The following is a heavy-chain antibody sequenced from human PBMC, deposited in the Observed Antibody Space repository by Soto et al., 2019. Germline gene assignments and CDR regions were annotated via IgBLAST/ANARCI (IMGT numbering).Heavy chain of an antibody. Sequence: QMQLVQSGPEVKKPGTSVKVSCKASGFTFTSSAVQWVRQARGQRLEWIGWIVVGSGNTNYAQKFQERVTITRDMSTSTAYMELSSLRSEDTAVYYCAAEQHLTYWYFDLWGRGTLVTVSS. D-gene: IGHD6-13*01. CDR3: AAEQHLTYWYFDL. V-gene: IGHV1-58*01. J-gene: IGHJ2*01. CDR2: IVVGSGNT. CDR1: GFTFTSSA.